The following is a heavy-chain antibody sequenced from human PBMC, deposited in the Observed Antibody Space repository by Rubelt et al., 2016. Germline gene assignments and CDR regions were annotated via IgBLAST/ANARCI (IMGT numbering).Heavy chain of an antibody. CDR2: VNPTNGVT. V-gene: IGHV1-2*06. CDR3: QRERGATDF. J-gene: IGHJ4*02. CDR1: GYTFTAYF. D-gene: IGHD1-26*01. Sequence: QVQLVQSGAEVKKPGASVKVSCKASGYTFTAYFMHWVRQAPGQGLEWVGRVNPTNGVTNYAQKFHGRVTMNTDTSRDQAYSERGILRCGYTARYYCQRERGATDFWGQGTRAMVTS.